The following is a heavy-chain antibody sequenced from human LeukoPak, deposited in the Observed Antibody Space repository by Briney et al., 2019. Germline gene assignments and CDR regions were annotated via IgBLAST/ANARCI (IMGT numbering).Heavy chain of an antibody. CDR1: GFTVSSNY. D-gene: IGHD3-10*01. CDR2: IYSGGST. V-gene: IGHV3-53*01. Sequence: GGSLRLSCAASGFTVSSNYMSWVRQAPGKGLEWVSVIYSGGSTYYADSVKGRFTISRDNSKNTLYLQMNSLRAEDTAVYYCARRSSEVGELYDWGQGTLVTVSS. CDR3: ARRSSEVGELYD. J-gene: IGHJ4*02.